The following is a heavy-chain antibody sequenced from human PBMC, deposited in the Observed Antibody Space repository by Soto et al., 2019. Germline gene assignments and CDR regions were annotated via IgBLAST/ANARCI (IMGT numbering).Heavy chain of an antibody. D-gene: IGHD1-1*01. V-gene: IGHV1-69*12. Sequence: QVQLVQSGAEVKKPGSSMKVSCKASGGTFRTSAISWVRQAPGQGLEWVGGIMPVFRRPKYAQNFQDRVTITADESTSTAYMELNSLRSDDTAVYYCARDKDRLQLGGNYYFILDIWGHETAVTVSS. CDR2: IMPVFRRP. CDR1: GGTFRTSA. CDR3: ARDKDRLQLGGNYYFILDI. J-gene: IGHJ6*02.